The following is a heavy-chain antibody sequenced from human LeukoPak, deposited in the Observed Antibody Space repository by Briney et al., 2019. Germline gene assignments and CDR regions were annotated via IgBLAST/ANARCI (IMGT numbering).Heavy chain of an antibody. CDR3: ARDERITMVRGVIASDY. V-gene: IGHV3-48*03. CDR2: ISSSGSTI. Sequence: PGGSLRLSCAASGFTFSSYEMNWVRQAPGKGLEWVSYISSSGSTIYYADSVKGRFTISRDSAKNSLYLQMNSLRAEDTAVYYCARDERITMVRGVIASDYWGQGTLVTVSS. CDR1: GFTFSSYE. D-gene: IGHD3-10*01. J-gene: IGHJ4*02.